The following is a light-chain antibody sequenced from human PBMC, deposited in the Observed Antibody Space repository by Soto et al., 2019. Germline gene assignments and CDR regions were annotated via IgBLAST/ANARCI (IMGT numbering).Light chain of an antibody. CDR3: QQANSFPFT. CDR1: QGISSS. Sequence: DIQMTQSPSSLSASVGDTVTINGRASQGISSSLAWYQQKPGKALKLLIYAASSLQSGVPSRFSGSGSGTDFTLTISSLQPEDFATYFCQQANSFPFTFGPGTKVDIK. J-gene: IGKJ3*01. V-gene: IGKV1-12*01. CDR2: AAS.